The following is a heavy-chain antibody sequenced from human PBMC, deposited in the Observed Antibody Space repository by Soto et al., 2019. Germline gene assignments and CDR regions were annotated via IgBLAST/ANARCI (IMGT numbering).Heavy chain of an antibody. V-gene: IGHV4-39*01. CDR2: IYYSGST. CDR3: ARHALSYCSSTSCFPHYYYYYMDV. Sequence: PSETLSLTCTVSGGSISSSSYYWGWIRQPPGKGLEWIGSIYYSGSTYYNPSLKSRVTISVDTSKNQFSLKLSSVTAADTAVYYCARHALSYCSSTSCFPHYYYYYMDVWGKGTTVTVSS. D-gene: IGHD2-2*01. J-gene: IGHJ6*03. CDR1: GGSISSSSYY.